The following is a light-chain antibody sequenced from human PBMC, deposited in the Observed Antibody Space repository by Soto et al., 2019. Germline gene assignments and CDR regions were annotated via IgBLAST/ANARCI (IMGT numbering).Light chain of an antibody. CDR1: QSISTY. J-gene: IGKJ2*01. CDR2: AAS. Sequence: DLQMTQSPFSLSASVGDRVTITCRASQSISTYVNWYQQKAAKAPKLLIYAASRLQSEVPSRFVGGGSETEFTLTITSLQPEDFATYYCQQSHGIPYTFGQGTKLEIK. V-gene: IGKV1-39*01. CDR3: QQSHGIPYT.